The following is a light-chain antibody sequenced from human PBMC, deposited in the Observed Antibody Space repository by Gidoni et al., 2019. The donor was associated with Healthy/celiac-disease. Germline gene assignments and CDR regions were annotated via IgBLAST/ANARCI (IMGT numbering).Light chain of an antibody. V-gene: IGKV1-6*01. CDR3: LQDYNYPYT. CDR1: QGIRND. J-gene: IGKJ2*01. CDR2: AAS. Sequence: AIQMTQSPSSLSASVGDRVTITCRASQGIRNDLGWYQQKPGKYPKLLIYAASSLQSGVPSRFIGSGSGTDFTLTISSLQPEDFATYYCLQDYNYPYTFGQGTKLEIK.